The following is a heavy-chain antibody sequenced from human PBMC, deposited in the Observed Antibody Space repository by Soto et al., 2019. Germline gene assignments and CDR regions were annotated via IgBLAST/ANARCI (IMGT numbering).Heavy chain of an antibody. CDR3: AKEMLRWLQPTPGPYFDY. Sequence: GGSLRLSCAASGFTFSSYAISWVRQAPGKGLEWVSAISVSGGSTYYADSVKGRFTISRDNSKNTLYLQMNSLRAEDTAVYYCAKEMLRWLQPTPGPYFDYWGQGTLVTVSS. CDR2: ISVSGGST. CDR1: GFTFSSYA. D-gene: IGHD5-12*01. J-gene: IGHJ4*02. V-gene: IGHV3-23*01.